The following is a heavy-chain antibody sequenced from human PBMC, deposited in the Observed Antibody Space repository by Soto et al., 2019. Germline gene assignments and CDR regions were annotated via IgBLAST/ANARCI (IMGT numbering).Heavy chain of an antibody. Sequence: PSETLSLTCSVSGGAVSGNYCTCIRHPPFKGLEWIGHIHSSGTTYRPSLKSRVTIAVDTSKNQFSLQLTSVTAADTAVYYCARGGSPAPKYYYYGVDVWGQGTTVTVSS. CDR1: GGAVSGNY. CDR3: ARGGSPAPKYYYYGVDV. V-gene: IGHV4-59*02. J-gene: IGHJ6*02. CDR2: IHSSGTT. D-gene: IGHD6-13*01.